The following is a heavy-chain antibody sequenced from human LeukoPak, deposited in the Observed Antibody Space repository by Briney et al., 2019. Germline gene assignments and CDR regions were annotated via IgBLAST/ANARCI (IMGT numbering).Heavy chain of an antibody. D-gene: IGHD1-1*01. CDR1: GFTFSSYA. CDR3: LRHSVEREKWRAFDI. J-gene: IGHJ3*02. Sequence: GGSLRLSCAASGFTFSSYAMSWVRQAPGKGLEWVSGISASGGNIYYADSVKGRFTISRDNAKNSLFLDLKSLRVEDTAVYYCLRHSVEREKWRAFDIWGQGTVVTVSS. CDR2: ISASGGNI. V-gene: IGHV3-23*01.